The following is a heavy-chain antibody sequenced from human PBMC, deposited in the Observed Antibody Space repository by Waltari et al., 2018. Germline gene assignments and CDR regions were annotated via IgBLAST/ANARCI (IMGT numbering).Heavy chain of an antibody. CDR3: VRATTGIDY. J-gene: IGHJ4*02. D-gene: IGHD1-26*01. CDR1: GFTVSSNY. Sequence: EVQLVESGGGLVQPGGSLRLSCAASGFTVSSNYMSWVRQAPGKGLEGVSVIYSGGSTYYADSGKGRFTISRDNSKNTLYLQMNSLRAEDTAVYYCVRATTGIDYWGQGTLVTVSS. CDR2: IYSGGST. V-gene: IGHV3-66*01.